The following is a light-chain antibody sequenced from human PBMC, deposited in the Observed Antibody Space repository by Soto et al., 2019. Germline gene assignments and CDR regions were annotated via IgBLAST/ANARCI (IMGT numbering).Light chain of an antibody. CDR2: AAS. Sequence: DVQMTQSPSSVSSSLGDRVTITSRARQGISNWLAWYQQKPGKAPKLLIYAASSLQSGVPSRFSGSGFATDVTLTISRLQPEDFATYYCQQANSFPLTFGGGTKVELK. J-gene: IGKJ4*01. V-gene: IGKV1-12*01. CDR3: QQANSFPLT. CDR1: QGISNW.